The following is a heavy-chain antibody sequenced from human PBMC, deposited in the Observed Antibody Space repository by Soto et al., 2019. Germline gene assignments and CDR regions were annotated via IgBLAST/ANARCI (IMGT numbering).Heavy chain of an antibody. Sequence: GGSLRLSCAASGFTFSSYAMSWVRQAPGKGLEWVSAISGSGGSTYYADSVKGRFTISRDNSKNTLYLQMNSLRAEDTAVYYCAKGSRSSWSYQHYYYYGMNVWGQGTTVTVSS. CDR3: AKGSRSSWSYQHYYYYGMNV. D-gene: IGHD6-13*01. CDR2: ISGSGGST. J-gene: IGHJ6*02. CDR1: GFTFSSYA. V-gene: IGHV3-23*01.